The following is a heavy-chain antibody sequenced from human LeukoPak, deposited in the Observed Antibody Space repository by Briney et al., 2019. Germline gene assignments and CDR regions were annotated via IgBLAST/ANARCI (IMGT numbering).Heavy chain of an antibody. Sequence: GGSLRLSCSASGFTFSGYSMHWVRQAPGKGLVWVSHVNNDGSRTTYADSVKGRFTVSRDNAKNTLYLQMNSLRAEDTAVYYCVRSGFCSGADCRGAFDVWGQGTMVTVSS. J-gene: IGHJ3*01. CDR1: GFTFSGYS. D-gene: IGHD2-15*01. CDR3: VRSGFCSGADCRGAFDV. V-gene: IGHV3-74*01. CDR2: VNNDGSRT.